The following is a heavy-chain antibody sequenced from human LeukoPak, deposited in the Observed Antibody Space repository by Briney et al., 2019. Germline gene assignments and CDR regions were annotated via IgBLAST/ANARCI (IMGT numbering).Heavy chain of an antibody. D-gene: IGHD3-10*01. CDR1: GFTFSSYW. J-gene: IGHJ4*02. CDR2: ISGSGGST. Sequence: GGSLRLSCAASGFTFSSYWMSWVRQAPGKGLEWVSAISGSGGSTYYADSVKGRFTISRDNSKNTLYLQMNSLRAEDTAIYYCASSGSYYFPFDYWGQGTLVTVSS. V-gene: IGHV3-23*01. CDR3: ASSGSYYFPFDY.